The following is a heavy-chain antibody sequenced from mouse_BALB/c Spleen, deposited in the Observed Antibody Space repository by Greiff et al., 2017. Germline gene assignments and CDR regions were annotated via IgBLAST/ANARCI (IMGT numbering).Heavy chain of an antibody. CDR2: ISSGSSTI. V-gene: IGHV5-17*02. CDR3: ARSDYGSWYFDV. J-gene: IGHJ1*01. D-gene: IGHD1-1*01. Sequence: EVKLVESGGGLVQPGGSRKLSCAASGYTFSSFGMHWVRQAPEEGLEWVAYISSGSSTIYYADTVKGRFTISRDNPKNTLFLQMTRLMSEDTAMYYCARSDYGSWYFDVWGAGTTVTVSS. CDR1: GYTFSSFG.